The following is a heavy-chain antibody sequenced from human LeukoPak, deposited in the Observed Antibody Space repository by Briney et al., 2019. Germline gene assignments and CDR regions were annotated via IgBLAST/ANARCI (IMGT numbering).Heavy chain of an antibody. Sequence: GGSLRLSCAASGFTFSSYTLNWVRQAPGKGLEWVSSISSAGGYIYYADSVKGRFTISRDNAKNSLYLQMNSLRAVDTAVYYCAREIVSSNSFDNWGQGALVTVSS. V-gene: IGHV3-21*01. J-gene: IGHJ4*02. CDR1: GFTFSSYT. CDR2: ISSAGGYI. CDR3: AREIVSSNSFDN. D-gene: IGHD2-2*01.